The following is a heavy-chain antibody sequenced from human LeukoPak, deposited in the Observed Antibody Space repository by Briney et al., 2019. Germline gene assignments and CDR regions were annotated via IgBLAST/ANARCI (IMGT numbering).Heavy chain of an antibody. CDR1: GFSLSTSSMC. V-gene: IGHV2-70*11. J-gene: IGHJ4*02. CDR2: IDWDDDK. Sequence: ESGPALVKPTQTLTLTCTFSGFSLSTSSMCVGWIRQPPGKALEWLARIDWDDDKYYSSSPKTRLTISKDTSKNQVVLTMTNMDPVDTATYYCARIRSGSYSMDYWGQGTLVIVSS. D-gene: IGHD3-10*01. CDR3: ARIRSGSYSMDY.